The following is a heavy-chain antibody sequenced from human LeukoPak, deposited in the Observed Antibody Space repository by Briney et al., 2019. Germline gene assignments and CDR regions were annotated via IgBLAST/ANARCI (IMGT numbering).Heavy chain of an antibody. CDR1: GFTFSSYA. J-gene: IGHJ3*02. D-gene: IGHD4-23*01. CDR3: ARDSFSRVPAVGAFDI. V-gene: IGHV3-30-3*01. Sequence: PGGSLRLSCAASGFTFSSYAMHWVRQAPGKGLEWVAVISYDGSNKYYADSVKGRFTISRDNSKNTLYLQMNSLRTEDTAVYYCARDSFSRVPAVGAFDIWGQGTMVTVSS. CDR2: ISYDGSNK.